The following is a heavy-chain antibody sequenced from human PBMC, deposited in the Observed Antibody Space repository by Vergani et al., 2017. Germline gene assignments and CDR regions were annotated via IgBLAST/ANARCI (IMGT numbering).Heavy chain of an antibody. CDR1: GDSISSGGYY. J-gene: IGHJ4*02. D-gene: IGHD2/OR15-2a*01. V-gene: IGHV4-31*03. CDR2: IYYSRST. Sequence: QVHLQESGPGLVRPSQTLSLTCTVSGDSISSGGYYWSWIRQHPGKDLEWIGYIYYSRSTFYNPSLPSRITISRDKSQNQFALSLTSVTAADTAVDFCAGRGNVIVPSALYFDFWGKGTLVTVSS. CDR3: AGRGNVIVPSALYFDF.